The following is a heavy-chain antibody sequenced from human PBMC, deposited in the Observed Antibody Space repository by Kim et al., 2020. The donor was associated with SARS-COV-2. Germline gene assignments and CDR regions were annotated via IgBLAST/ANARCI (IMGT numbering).Heavy chain of an antibody. V-gene: IGHV4-59*02. CDR3: SCGFSSYTLGSYSLFDF. D-gene: IGHD3-10*01. J-gene: IGHJ4*02. CDR1: GGSVSRNF. CDR2: ISYSGTT. Sequence: SETLSLTCTVSGGSVSRNFWTWIRQFPGKGLEWIAYISYSGTTKYNPSLKRRVTISLDTSNNQFSLKLNSMTAADTAVYYCSCGFSSYTLGSYSLFDFLGQGALATVPS.